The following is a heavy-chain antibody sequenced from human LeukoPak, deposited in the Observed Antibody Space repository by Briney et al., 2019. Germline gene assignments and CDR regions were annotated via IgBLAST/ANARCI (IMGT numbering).Heavy chain of an antibody. CDR3: ARVVPAAKGRGYYYYMDV. CDR2: INPSGGST. Sequence: ASVKVSCKASGYTFTSYYMHWVRQAPGQGLEWMGIINPSGGSTSYAQKFQGRVTMTRDTSTSTVYMELSSLRSEDTAVYYCARVVPAAKGRGYYYYMDVWGKGTTVTISS. V-gene: IGHV1-46*01. D-gene: IGHD2-2*01. J-gene: IGHJ6*03. CDR1: GYTFTSYY.